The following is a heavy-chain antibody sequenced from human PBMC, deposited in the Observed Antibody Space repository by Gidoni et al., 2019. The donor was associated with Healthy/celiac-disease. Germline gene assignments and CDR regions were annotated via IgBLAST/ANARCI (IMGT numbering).Heavy chain of an antibody. Sequence: QVQLQESGPGLVKPSETLSLTCTVSGGSISSYYWSWIRQPPGKGLEWIGYIYYSGSTNYNPSLKSRVTISVDTSKNQFSLKLSSVTAADTAVYYCARQMQWLVPGPYYGMDVWGQGTTVTVSS. CDR3: ARQMQWLVPGPYYGMDV. J-gene: IGHJ6*02. CDR2: IYYSGST. D-gene: IGHD6-19*01. V-gene: IGHV4-59*01. CDR1: GGSISSYY.